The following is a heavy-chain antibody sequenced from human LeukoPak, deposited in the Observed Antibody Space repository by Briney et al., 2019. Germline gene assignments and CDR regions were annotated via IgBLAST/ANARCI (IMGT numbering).Heavy chain of an antibody. CDR1: GYTFTSYY. Sequence: ASVKGSCKASGYTFTSYYMHWVRQAPGQGLEWMGIINPSGGSTSYAQKFQGRVTMTRDTSTSTVYMELSSLRSEDTAVYYCARGGYYYDSSGYYYFDYWGQGTLVTVSS. D-gene: IGHD3-22*01. CDR2: INPSGGST. V-gene: IGHV1-46*01. CDR3: ARGGYYYDSSGYYYFDY. J-gene: IGHJ4*02.